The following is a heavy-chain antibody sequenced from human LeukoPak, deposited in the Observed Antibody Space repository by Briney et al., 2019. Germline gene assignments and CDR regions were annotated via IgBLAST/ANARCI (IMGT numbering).Heavy chain of an antibody. D-gene: IGHD3-3*01. Sequence: AGSLSLSCAASGFTFSSYAMHWVRQAPRMGLEWVAVISYDGSNKYYADSVKGRFTISRHNSKNTLYLQMNSLRAEDTAVYYCARPKAITIFGVATTWGQGTLVTVSS. J-gene: IGHJ5*02. CDR3: ARPKAITIFGVATT. V-gene: IGHV3-30*04. CDR1: GFTFSSYA. CDR2: ISYDGSNK.